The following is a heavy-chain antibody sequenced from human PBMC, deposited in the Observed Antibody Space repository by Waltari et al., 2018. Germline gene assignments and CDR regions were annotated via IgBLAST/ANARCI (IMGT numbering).Heavy chain of an antibody. CDR1: GGSISSGDYY. V-gene: IGHV4-30-4*08. Sequence: QVQLQESGPGLVKPSQTLSLTCTVSGGSISSGDYYWSWIRQPPGKGLEWIGYIYYSGRTYDNPSLKSRVTISVDTSKNQFSLKRSSVTAADTAVYYCARDPYCTGGVCYTGYYGMDVWGQGTTVTVSS. CDR2: IYYSGRT. J-gene: IGHJ6*02. CDR3: ARDPYCTGGVCYTGYYGMDV. D-gene: IGHD2-8*02.